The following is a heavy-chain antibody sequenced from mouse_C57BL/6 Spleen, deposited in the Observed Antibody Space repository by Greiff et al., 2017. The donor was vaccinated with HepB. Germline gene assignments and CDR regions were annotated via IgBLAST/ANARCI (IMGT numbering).Heavy chain of an antibody. CDR1: GFSLTSYG. J-gene: IGHJ1*03. D-gene: IGHD2-4*01. CDR2: IWRGGST. CDR3: AKTDSYDYDGGYFDV. V-gene: IGHV2-5*01. Sequence: VQLQQSGPGLVQPSQSLSITCTVSGFSLTSYGVHWVRQSPGKGLEWLGVIWRGGSTDYNAAFMSRLSITKDNSKSQVFFKMKSLQADDTAIYYCAKTDSYDYDGGYFDVWGTGTTVTVSS.